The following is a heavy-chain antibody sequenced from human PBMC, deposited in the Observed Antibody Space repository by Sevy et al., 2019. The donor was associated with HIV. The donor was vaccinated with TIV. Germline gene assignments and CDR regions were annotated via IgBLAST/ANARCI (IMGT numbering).Heavy chain of an antibody. Sequence: GGSLRLSCAASGFTFSSYAMSWVRQAPGKGLEWVSAISGSGGSTYYADSVKGRFTISRDNSKNTLYLQMNSLKAEDTAVYYCAKGGSYYESEYFQHWGQGTLVTVSS. CDR2: ISGSGGST. D-gene: IGHD1-26*01. J-gene: IGHJ1*01. CDR3: AKGGSYYESEYFQH. CDR1: GFTFSSYA. V-gene: IGHV3-23*01.